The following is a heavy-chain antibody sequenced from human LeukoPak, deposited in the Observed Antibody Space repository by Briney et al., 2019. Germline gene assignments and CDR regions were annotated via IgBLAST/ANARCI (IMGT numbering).Heavy chain of an antibody. V-gene: IGHV3-13*01. CDR1: GFTFSSYD. CDR2: IGSAGDT. CDR3: ARVDSSGYYST. Sequence: GGSLRLSCSASGFTFSSYDMHWVRQVTGKGLEWVSGIGSAGDTYYPDSVKGRFTISRENAKNSLNLQMNSLRAGDTAVYYCARVDSSGYYSTWGQGTLVTVSS. J-gene: IGHJ5*02. D-gene: IGHD3-22*01.